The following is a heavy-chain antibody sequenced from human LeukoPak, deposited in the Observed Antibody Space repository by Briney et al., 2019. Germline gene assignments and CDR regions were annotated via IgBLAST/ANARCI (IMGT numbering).Heavy chain of an antibody. V-gene: IGHV4-39*07. Sequence: SETLSLTCTVSGGSISSSSYYWGWIRQPPGKGLEWIGSIYYSGSTYYTPSLKSRVTISVDTSKNHFSLRLTSVTAADTAVYYCARYGVVPSAHFDYWGQGTLVTVSS. CDR3: ARYGVVPSAHFDY. CDR2: IYYSGST. J-gene: IGHJ4*02. D-gene: IGHD2-2*01. CDR1: GGSISSSSYY.